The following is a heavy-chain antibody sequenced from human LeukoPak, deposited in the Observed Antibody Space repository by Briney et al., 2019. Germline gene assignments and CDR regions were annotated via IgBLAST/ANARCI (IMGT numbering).Heavy chain of an antibody. J-gene: IGHJ4*02. D-gene: IGHD3-22*01. CDR3: ARGPHERSGYPDD. Sequence: RASVKVSCKASGYTFTSYYMHWVRQAPGQGLEWMGIINPSGGSTNYAQKFQGRVTMTTDTSTSTAYMELRSLRSDDTAVYYCARGPHERSGYPDDWGQGTLVTVSS. V-gene: IGHV1-46*01. CDR2: INPSGGST. CDR1: GYTFTSYY.